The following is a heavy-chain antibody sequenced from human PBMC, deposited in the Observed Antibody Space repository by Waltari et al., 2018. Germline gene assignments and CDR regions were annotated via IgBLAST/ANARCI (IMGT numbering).Heavy chain of an antibody. J-gene: IGHJ6*03. CDR1: GFTFSSYA. CDR3: AKRGRIKAGVAATNYYYYYMDV. D-gene: IGHD2-15*01. Sequence: EVQLVESGGGLVQPGGSLRLSCAASGFTFSSYAMSWVRQAPGKGLEWVSAISGSGGSTYYADAVKGRFTISRDNSKNTLYLQMNSLRAEDTAVYYCAKRGRIKAGVAATNYYYYYMDVWGKGTTVTVSS. CDR2: ISGSGGST. V-gene: IGHV3-23*04.